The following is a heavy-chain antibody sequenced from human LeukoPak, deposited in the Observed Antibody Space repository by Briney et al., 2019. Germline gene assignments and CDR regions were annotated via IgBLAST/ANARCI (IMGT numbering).Heavy chain of an antibody. CDR3: AKDTMLSGNLFAFDY. J-gene: IGHJ4*02. Sequence: GGSLRLSCATSGFTFNNYALSWVRQVPGKGLEWVSTISGSGSSTYYADSVKGRFTISRDNSKNTLYLQMYSLRADDTAVYHCAKDTMLSGNLFAFDYWGQGTLVTVSS. CDR2: ISGSGSST. V-gene: IGHV3-23*01. D-gene: IGHD1-26*01. CDR1: GFTFNNYA.